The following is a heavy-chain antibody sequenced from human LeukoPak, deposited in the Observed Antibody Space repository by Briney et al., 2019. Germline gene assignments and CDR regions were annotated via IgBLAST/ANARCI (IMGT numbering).Heavy chain of an antibody. CDR3: ARGPDIVVVTAPIYYYYGMDV. CDR2: ISAYNGNT. Sequence: ASVKVSCKASGYTFTSYGISWVRQAPGQGLEWMGWISAYNGNTNYAQKLQGRVTMTTDTSTSTAYMELRSLRSDDTAVYYCARGPDIVVVTAPIYYYYGMDVWGQGTTVTVSS. D-gene: IGHD2-21*02. V-gene: IGHV1-18*01. J-gene: IGHJ6*02. CDR1: GYTFTSYG.